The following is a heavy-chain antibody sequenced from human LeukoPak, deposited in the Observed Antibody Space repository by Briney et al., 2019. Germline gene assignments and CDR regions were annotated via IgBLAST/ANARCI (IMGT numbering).Heavy chain of an antibody. CDR3: ASSDLADYYYYGMDV. CDR2: ISSSSYI. J-gene: IGHJ6*02. Sequence: GGSLRLSCAASGFTFSSYSMNWVRQAPGKGLEWVSSISSSSYIYYADSVKGRFTISRDNAKSSLYLQMNSLRAEDTAVYYCASSDLADYYYYGMDVWGQGTTVTVSS. D-gene: IGHD2-21*02. V-gene: IGHV3-21*01. CDR1: GFTFSSYS.